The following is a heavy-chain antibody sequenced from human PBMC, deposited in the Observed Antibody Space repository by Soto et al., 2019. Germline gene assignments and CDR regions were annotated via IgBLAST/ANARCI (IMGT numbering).Heavy chain of an antibody. D-gene: IGHD4-17*01. CDR3: ARDGDYDGMDV. Sequence: QVQLQESGPGLVKPSETLSLTCTVSGGSISSYYWSWIRQPPGKGLEWIGYIYYSGSTNYNPSLKSRVTISVDTSKNQFSLKLSSVTAADTAVYYCARDGDYDGMDVWGQGTTVTVSS. CDR2: IYYSGST. CDR1: GGSISSYY. V-gene: IGHV4-59*01. J-gene: IGHJ6*02.